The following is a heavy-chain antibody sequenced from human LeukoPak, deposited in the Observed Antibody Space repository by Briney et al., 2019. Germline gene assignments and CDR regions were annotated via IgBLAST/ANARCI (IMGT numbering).Heavy chain of an antibody. Sequence: ASVKVSCKASGGSFRTYPISWVRQAPGQGLEWMGWINPNSGGTNYAQKFQGRVTMTRDTSISTAYMELSRLRSDDTAVYYCAADSTPMVRGTIIAFGYWGQGTQVTVSS. CDR3: AADSTPMVRGTIIAFGY. CDR1: GGSFRTYP. V-gene: IGHV1-2*02. D-gene: IGHD3-10*01. CDR2: INPNSGGT. J-gene: IGHJ4*02.